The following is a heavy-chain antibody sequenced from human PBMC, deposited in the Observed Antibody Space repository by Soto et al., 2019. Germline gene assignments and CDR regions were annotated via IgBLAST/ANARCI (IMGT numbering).Heavy chain of an antibody. CDR2: IYHTGST. Sequence: PSETLSLTCVVSGGSISSDGYSWSWIRQPPGQGLEWIGYIYHTGSTSYNASLKSRVTISVDTSKNQFSLKLTSVTAADTAIYYCARGPTTAVFPGAASRVIWFDPWGQGALVTVSS. CDR3: ARGPTTAVFPGAASRVIWFDP. CDR1: GGSISSDGYS. J-gene: IGHJ5*02. V-gene: IGHV4-30-2*01. D-gene: IGHD1-1*01.